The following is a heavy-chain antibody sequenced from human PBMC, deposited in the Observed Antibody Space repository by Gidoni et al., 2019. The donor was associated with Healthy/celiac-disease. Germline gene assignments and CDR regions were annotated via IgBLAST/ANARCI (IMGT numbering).Heavy chain of an antibody. CDR2: ISYDGSKK. CDR1: GFTFSSYG. D-gene: IGHD1-26*01. CDR3: AKDGEDDRGLLVGGFDY. Sequence: QVQLVESGGGVVQPGRSLSLSCAASGFTFSSYGMHWVRQAPGKGLEWVAVISYDGSKKYYADSVKGRFTISRDNSKNTLYLQMNSLRAEDTAVYYCAKDGEDDRGLLVGGFDYWGQGTLVTVSS. J-gene: IGHJ4*02. V-gene: IGHV3-30*18.